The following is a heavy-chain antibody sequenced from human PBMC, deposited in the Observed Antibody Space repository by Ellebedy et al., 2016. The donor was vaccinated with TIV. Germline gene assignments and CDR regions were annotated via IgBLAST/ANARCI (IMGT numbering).Heavy chain of an antibody. J-gene: IGHJ6*02. CDR3: VREMEPPGQDDYFYGMDV. CDR1: GFTFISYG. D-gene: IGHD1-14*01. CDR2: AWYNGDYK. V-gene: IGHV3-33*01. Sequence: GESLKISCAASGFTFISYGMHWVRRAPGKGLEWVAAAWYNGDYKRFADSVKGRFTISRDHSKSTVSLQMHSLRVEDTAGYYCVREMEPPGQDDYFYGMDVWGQGTTVTVSS.